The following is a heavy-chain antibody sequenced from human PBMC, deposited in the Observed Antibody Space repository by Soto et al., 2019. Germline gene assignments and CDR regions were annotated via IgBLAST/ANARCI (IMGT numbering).Heavy chain of an antibody. D-gene: IGHD6-19*01. CDR2: MNPNSGNT. CDR3: ARERSSGRYVDY. J-gene: IGHJ4*02. Sequence: QVQLVQSGAEVKKPGASVKVSCKASGYTFTSYDINWVRQATGQGLEWMGWMNPNSGNTVYAQKFQGRVTMTRNTSVSTAYMELSSLRSEDTAVYYCARERSSGRYVDYWGQGTLVTVSS. V-gene: IGHV1-8*01. CDR1: GYTFTSYD.